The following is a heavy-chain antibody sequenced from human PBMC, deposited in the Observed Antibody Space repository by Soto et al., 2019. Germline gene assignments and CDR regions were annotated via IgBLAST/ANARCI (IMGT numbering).Heavy chain of an antibody. CDR2: TRNKANSYTT. Sequence: EVQLVESGGGLVQPGGSLRLSCAASGFTFSDHYMDWVRQAPAKGLEWVGRTRNKANSYTTEYAASMKGTFTISRDDSKNSLYLQMNSLKTEDTAVYYCASNRLIAAAGPRHYYSFGMDVWGQGTTVTVS. D-gene: IGHD6-13*01. J-gene: IGHJ6*02. V-gene: IGHV3-72*01. CDR3: ASNRLIAAAGPRHYYSFGMDV. CDR1: GFTFSDHY.